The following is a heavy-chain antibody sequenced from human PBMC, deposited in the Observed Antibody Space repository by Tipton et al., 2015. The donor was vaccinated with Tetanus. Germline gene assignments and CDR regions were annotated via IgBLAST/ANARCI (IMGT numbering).Heavy chain of an antibody. CDR3: ARHSGWYNFYNGMDV. V-gene: IGHV4-30-4*01. CDR1: SGSISSADYY. Sequence: TLSLTCTVSSGSISSADYYWSWIRQPPGKGLEWIGYIYYSGSTYYNPSLKSRNTISLDTSKNQFSLRLTSVTEADTAIYYCARHSGWYNFYNGMDVWGQGTTVTVSS. J-gene: IGHJ6*02. CDR2: IYYSGST. D-gene: IGHD6-19*01.